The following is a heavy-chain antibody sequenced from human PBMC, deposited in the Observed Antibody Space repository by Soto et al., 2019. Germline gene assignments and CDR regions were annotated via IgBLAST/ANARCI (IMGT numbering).Heavy chain of an antibody. Sequence: GASVKVSCKASGYTFTSYAIHWVRQAPGQRLEWMGWINAGNGNTKYSQKFQDRVTITRDTSASTAYMELSSLRSEDTAMYYCARDLGGWPDYWGQGTLVTVSS. CDR1: GYTFTSYA. V-gene: IGHV1-3*01. CDR2: INAGNGNT. CDR3: ARDLGGWPDY. D-gene: IGHD6-19*01. J-gene: IGHJ4*02.